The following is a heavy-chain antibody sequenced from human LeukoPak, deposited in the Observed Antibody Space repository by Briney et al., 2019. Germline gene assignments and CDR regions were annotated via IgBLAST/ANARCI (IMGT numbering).Heavy chain of an antibody. CDR3: AREALDTAMVINYFDY. J-gene: IGHJ4*02. D-gene: IGHD5-18*01. Sequence: PSETLSLTCSVSGYSISSGFHWGWIRQPPGKGLEWIGRIYYSGSTYYNPSLKSRVTISVDTSKNQFSLKLSSVTAADTAVYYCAREALDTAMVINYFDYWGQGTLVTVSS. CDR2: IYYSGST. V-gene: IGHV4-38-2*02. CDR1: GYSISSGFH.